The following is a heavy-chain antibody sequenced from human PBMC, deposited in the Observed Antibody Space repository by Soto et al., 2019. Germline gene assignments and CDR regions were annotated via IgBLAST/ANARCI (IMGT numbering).Heavy chain of an antibody. V-gene: IGHV3-33*06. Sequence: QVQLVESGGGVVQPGRSLRLSCAASGFTFSRYGMHWVRQAPGKGLEWVALIWYDGSNEHYADSVKGRFTISRDNSKNTLYLQMNTLRAEDTAVYYCAQDLNDYGDLGPDYWGQGTLVTVSS. CDR3: AQDLNDYGDLGPDY. D-gene: IGHD4-17*01. CDR1: GFTFSRYG. CDR2: IWYDGSNE. J-gene: IGHJ4*02.